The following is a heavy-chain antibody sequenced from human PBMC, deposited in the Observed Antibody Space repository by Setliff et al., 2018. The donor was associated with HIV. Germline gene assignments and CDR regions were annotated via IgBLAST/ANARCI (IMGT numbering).Heavy chain of an antibody. CDR3: ARGSNNYGAYILYGMDI. Sequence: GASVKVSCKASGYTFTSYDINWVRQATGQGLEWMGWVNPHSGNTGYAPMFQGRLSMTRDTSTNTAYMELYTLETHATAVYYCARGSNNYGAYILYGMDIWGQGTSVTVSS. D-gene: IGHD4-17*01. V-gene: IGHV1-8*02. CDR2: VNPHSGNT. CDR1: GYTFTSYD. J-gene: IGHJ6*02.